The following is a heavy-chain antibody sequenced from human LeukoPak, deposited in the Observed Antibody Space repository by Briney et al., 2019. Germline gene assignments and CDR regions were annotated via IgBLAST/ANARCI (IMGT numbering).Heavy chain of an antibody. CDR1: GFTFSSYA. CDR3: ASLHRAYYGMDV. V-gene: IGHV3-64*04. Sequence: GGSLRLSCSASGFTFSSYAMHWVRQAPGKGLEYVSAISPDGSNTYYADSVKGRFTISRDNFKNTLYLQMNSLRAEDTAVYCCASLHRAYYGMDVWGQGTTVTVSS. CDR2: ISPDGSNT. D-gene: IGHD4-11*01. J-gene: IGHJ6*02.